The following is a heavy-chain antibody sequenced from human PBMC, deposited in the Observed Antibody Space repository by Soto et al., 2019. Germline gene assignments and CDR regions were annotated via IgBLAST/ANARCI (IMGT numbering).Heavy chain of an antibody. J-gene: IGHJ6*02. CDR2: IKEDGSEK. Sequence: EVQLVESGGGLVQPGGSLRLSCAASEFTFSSYWMNWVCQAPGKGLEWVANIKEDGSEKSYVDSVKGRFTISRDNAKNSLYLQKNRLRGEDTAVYYCARDLGAPGRGSAVGYYYHYGMDVWGQGTTVTVSS. V-gene: IGHV3-7*05. D-gene: IGHD2-2*01. CDR1: EFTFSSYW. CDR3: ARDLGAPGRGSAVGYYYHYGMDV.